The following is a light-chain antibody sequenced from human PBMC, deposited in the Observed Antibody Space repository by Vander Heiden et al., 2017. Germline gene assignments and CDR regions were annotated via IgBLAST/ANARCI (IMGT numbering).Light chain of an antibody. J-gene: IGLJ2*01. CDR3: SSITGGNNLV. CDR1: SSDVGGYNH. CDR2: EVI. V-gene: IGLV2-8*01. Sequence: QSALTQPTSAYWSPGQSVSISCTGTSSDVGGYNHVNWYQQPPGKAPKLMIYEVIKRPSGVPDRFSGTKSGSTASLTVSGLQDEDEADYLCSSITGGNNLVFGGGTKLTVL.